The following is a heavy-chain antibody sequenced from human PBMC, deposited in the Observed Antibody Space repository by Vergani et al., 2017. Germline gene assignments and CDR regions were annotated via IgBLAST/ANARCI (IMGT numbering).Heavy chain of an antibody. D-gene: IGHD2-2*01. J-gene: IGHJ6*02. CDR1: GFTFSSYW. CDR2: INSDGSST. Sequence: EVQLVESGGGLVQPGGSLRLSCAASGFTFSSYWMHWVRQAPGKGLVWVSRINSDGSSTSYADSVKGRSTISRDNAKNTLYLQMNSLRAEDTAVYYCARGGGDIVVVPAATPVAGPYGMDVWGQGP. V-gene: IGHV3-74*01. CDR3: ARGGGDIVVVPAATPVAGPYGMDV.